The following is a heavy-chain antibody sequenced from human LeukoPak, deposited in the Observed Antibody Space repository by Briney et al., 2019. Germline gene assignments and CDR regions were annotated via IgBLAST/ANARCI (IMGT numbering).Heavy chain of an antibody. CDR1: GGSISSGGYY. D-gene: IGHD3-3*01. CDR2: IYHSGST. J-gene: IGHJ4*02. CDR3: ARGTAPTDDFWSGYISYFDY. Sequence: SSETLSLTCTVSGGSISSGGYYWSWIRQPPGKGLEWIGYIYHSGSTYYNPSLKSRVTISVDRSKNQFSLKLSSVTAADTAVYYCARGTAPTDDFWSGYISYFDYWGQGTLVTVSS. V-gene: IGHV4-30-2*01.